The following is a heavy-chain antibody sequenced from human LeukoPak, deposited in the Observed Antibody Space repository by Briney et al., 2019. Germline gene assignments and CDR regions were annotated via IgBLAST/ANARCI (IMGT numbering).Heavy chain of an antibody. CDR1: GFTFTSYA. J-gene: IGHJ4*02. V-gene: IGHV3-23*01. Sequence: PGGSLRLSCAASGFTFTSYAMSWVRQAPGKGLEWVSAISGSGGSTYYAHSVKGRFTISRDNSKNTLYLQMNSLRAEDTAVYYCAKERDGYNYFDYWGQGTLVTVSS. D-gene: IGHD5-24*01. CDR3: AKERDGYNYFDY. CDR2: ISGSGGST.